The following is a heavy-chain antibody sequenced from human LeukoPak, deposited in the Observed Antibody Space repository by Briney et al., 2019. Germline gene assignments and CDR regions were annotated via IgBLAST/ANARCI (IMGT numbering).Heavy chain of an antibody. CDR1: GGSFSGYY. CDR2: INHSGST. V-gene: IGHV4-34*01. CDR3: ARLSMVFGVVMGFDY. Sequence: SETLSLTCAVYGGSFSGYYWSWIRQTPGKGLEWIGEINHSGSTNYNPSLKSRVTISVDTSKNQFSLKLSSVTAADTAVYYCARLSMVFGVVMGFDYWGQGTLVTVSS. D-gene: IGHD3-3*01. J-gene: IGHJ4*02.